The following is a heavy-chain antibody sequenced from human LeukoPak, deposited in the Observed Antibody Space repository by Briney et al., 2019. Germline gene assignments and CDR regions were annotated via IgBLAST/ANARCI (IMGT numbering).Heavy chain of an antibody. J-gene: IGHJ4*02. Sequence: GGSLRLSCAASGFTFSNYAMSWVRQAPGKGLEWVSSISGSSTYYADSVKGRFTISRDNSKNTLYLQMNSLRAEGTAIYYCAKGVSSLTFSFDYWGQGTLVTVSS. CDR1: GFTFSNYA. CDR2: ISGSST. V-gene: IGHV3-23*01. D-gene: IGHD6-13*01. CDR3: AKGVSSLTFSFDY.